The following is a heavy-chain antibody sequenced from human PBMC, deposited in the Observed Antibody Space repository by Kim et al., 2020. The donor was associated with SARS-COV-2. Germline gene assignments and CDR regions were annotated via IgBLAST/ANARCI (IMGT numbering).Heavy chain of an antibody. CDR3: ARGFSGSHPIYYYYYGMDV. Sequence: ASVKVSCKASGYTFTSYDINWVRQATGQGLEWMGWMNPNSGNTGYAQKFQGRVTMTRNTSISTAYMELSSLRSEDTAVYYCARGFSGSHPIYYYYYGMDVWGQGTTVTVSS. CDR1: GYTFTSYD. D-gene: IGHD1-26*01. J-gene: IGHJ6*02. CDR2: MNPNSGNT. V-gene: IGHV1-8*01.